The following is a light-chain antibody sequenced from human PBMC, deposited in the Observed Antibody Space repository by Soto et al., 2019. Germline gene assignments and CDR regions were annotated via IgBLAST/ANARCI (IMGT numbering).Light chain of an antibody. CDR1: QSVSSY. CDR2: DAP. V-gene: IGKV3-20*01. Sequence: EIVLTQSPGTLSLSPGERATLSCRASQSVSSYLAWYQQKPGQAPRLLIYDAPNRATGIPARFSGSGSGTDFTLTISRLEPEDFAVYYCQQYTTSSWTFGQGTKVDIK. J-gene: IGKJ1*01. CDR3: QQYTTSSWT.